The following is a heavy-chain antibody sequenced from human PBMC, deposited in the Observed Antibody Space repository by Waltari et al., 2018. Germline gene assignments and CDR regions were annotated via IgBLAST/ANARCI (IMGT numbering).Heavy chain of an antibody. CDR2: ISSSSSYI. V-gene: IGHV3-21*01. J-gene: IGHJ4*02. Sequence: EVQLVESGGGLVTPGGSLRLSCAASGFTFSSYSMNWVRQAPGKGLEWVSSISSSSSYIYYADSVKGRFTISRDNAKNSLYLQMNSLRAEDTAVYYCARKKLQPLLHFDYWGQGTLVTVSS. CDR3: ARKKLQPLLHFDY. CDR1: GFTFSSYS. D-gene: IGHD2-21*02.